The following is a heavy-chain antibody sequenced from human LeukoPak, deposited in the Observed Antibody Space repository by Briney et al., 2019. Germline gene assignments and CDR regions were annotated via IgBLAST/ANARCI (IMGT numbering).Heavy chain of an antibody. J-gene: IGHJ4*02. Sequence: SETLSLTCTVSGGSISSYYWSWIRQPPGKGLEWIGYIYYSGSTYYNPSLKSRVTISVDTSKNQFSLKLSSVTAADTAVYYCARGVAAAGLIFDYWGQGTLVTVSS. CDR2: IYYSGST. D-gene: IGHD6-13*01. CDR1: GGSISSYY. V-gene: IGHV4-59*12. CDR3: ARGVAAAGLIFDY.